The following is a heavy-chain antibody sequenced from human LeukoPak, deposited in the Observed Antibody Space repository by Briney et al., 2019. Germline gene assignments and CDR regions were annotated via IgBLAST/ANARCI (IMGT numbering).Heavy chain of an antibody. J-gene: IGHJ6*03. CDR3: ARTGYSSSWSIPYYYYYMDV. CDR2: MNPNSGNT. V-gene: IGHV1-8*03. CDR1: GYTFTSYD. Sequence: ASVKVSCKASGYTFTSYDINWVRQATGQGLEWMGWMNPNSGNTGYAQKFQGRVTITRNTSISTAYMELSSLRSEDTAVYYCARTGYSSSWSIPYYYYYMDVWGKGTTVTVSS. D-gene: IGHD6-13*01.